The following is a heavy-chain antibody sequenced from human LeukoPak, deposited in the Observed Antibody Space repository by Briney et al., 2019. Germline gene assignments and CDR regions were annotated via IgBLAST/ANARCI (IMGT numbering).Heavy chain of an antibody. D-gene: IGHD3-10*02. CDR2: IISIGSTI. V-gene: IGHV3-48*03. Sequence: GGSLRLSCAASGFTFSSCEMNWVRQAPGKGLEWVSYIISIGSTIYYADTVKGRFTISRDNAKNSLYLQMNSLRAEVTAVYYCAELGITMIGGVWGKGTTVTISS. CDR1: GFTFSSCE. J-gene: IGHJ6*04. CDR3: AELGITMIGGV.